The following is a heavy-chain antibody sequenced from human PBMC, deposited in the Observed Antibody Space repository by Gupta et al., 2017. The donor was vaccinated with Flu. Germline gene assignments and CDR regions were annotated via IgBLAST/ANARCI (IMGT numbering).Heavy chain of an antibody. CDR2: IYSGGST. CDR3: ARDKRDYYDSSGYYYYMDV. D-gene: IGHD3-22*01. J-gene: IGHJ6*03. V-gene: IGHV3-53*01. Sequence: VIYSGGSTYYADSVKGRFTISRDNSKNTLYLQMNSLRAEDTAVYYCARDKRDYYDSSGYYYYMDVWGKGTTVTVS.